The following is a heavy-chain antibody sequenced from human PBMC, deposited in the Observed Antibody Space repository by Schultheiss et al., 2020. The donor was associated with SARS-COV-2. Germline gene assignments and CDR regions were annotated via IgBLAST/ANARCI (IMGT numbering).Heavy chain of an antibody. D-gene: IGHD3-3*01. CDR1: GYSFTSYW. Sequence: GGSLRLSCKGSGYSFTSYWIGWVRQMPGKGLEWMGRIDPSDSYTNYSPSFQGHVTISADKSISTAYLQWSSLKASDTAMYYCARHLSRQGKYDFWSHYYMDVWGKGTTVTVSS. V-gene: IGHV5-10-1*01. CDR3: ARHLSRQGKYDFWSHYYMDV. J-gene: IGHJ6*03. CDR2: IDPSDSYT.